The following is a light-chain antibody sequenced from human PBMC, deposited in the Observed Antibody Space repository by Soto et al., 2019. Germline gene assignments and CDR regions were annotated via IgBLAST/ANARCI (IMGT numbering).Light chain of an antibody. J-gene: IGLJ1*01. Sequence: QSVRTQPASVSGSPGQSITISCTGTSSDVGGYNYVSWYQQHPGKAPKFMIYDVSNRPSGVSNRFSGSKSGNTASLTISGLQAEEEADYYCCSYTTSNTRQIVFGTGTKVTVL. CDR1: SSDVGGYNY. V-gene: IGLV2-14*01. CDR2: DVS. CDR3: CSYTTSNTRQIV.